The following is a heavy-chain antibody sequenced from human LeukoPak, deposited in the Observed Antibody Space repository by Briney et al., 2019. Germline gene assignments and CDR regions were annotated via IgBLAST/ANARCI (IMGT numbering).Heavy chain of an antibody. CDR3: ARDRDWYSFDS. Sequence: GGSLRLSCAASGITFSSYWMHWVRQAPGKGLEWVANIKQDGSEKYYVDSVKGRFTISRDNAKNSLYLQMNSLRAEDTAVYYCARDRDWYSFDSWGQGTLVTVSS. V-gene: IGHV3-7*03. D-gene: IGHD6-19*01. CDR1: GITFSSYW. CDR2: IKQDGSEK. J-gene: IGHJ4*02.